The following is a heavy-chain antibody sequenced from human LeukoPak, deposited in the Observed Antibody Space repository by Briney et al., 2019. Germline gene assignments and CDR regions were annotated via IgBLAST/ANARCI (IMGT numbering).Heavy chain of an antibody. CDR1: GFTFSSYW. V-gene: IGHV3-74*01. Sequence: PGGSLRLSCAPSGFTFSSYWMHWVRQAPGKGLVWVSRINSDGSSTSYADSVKGRFTISRDNAKNTLYLQMNSLRAEDTAVYYCARAHIYCSSTSCPNRRYYYYGMDVWGQGTTVTVSS. J-gene: IGHJ6*02. CDR2: INSDGSST. CDR3: ARAHIYCSSTSCPNRRYYYYGMDV. D-gene: IGHD2-2*01.